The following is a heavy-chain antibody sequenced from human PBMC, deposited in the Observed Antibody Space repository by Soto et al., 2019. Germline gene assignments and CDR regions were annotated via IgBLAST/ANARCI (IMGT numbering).Heavy chain of an antibody. CDR1: GFRFSDHS. V-gene: IGHV3-48*02. CDR3: ARLPKGSVVTA. Sequence: GALRLSCVASGFRFSDHSMNWVRQAPGKGLQWISYISSNGDTTYYADSVKGRFTVSRDNAKNALFLQMNSLRDDDTATYYCARLPKGSVVTAWGQGARVTVSS. D-gene: IGHD2-21*02. J-gene: IGHJ4*02. CDR2: ISSNGDTT.